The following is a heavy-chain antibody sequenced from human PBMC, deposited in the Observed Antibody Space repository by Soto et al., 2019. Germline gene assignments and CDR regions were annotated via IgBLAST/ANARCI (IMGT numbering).Heavy chain of an antibody. J-gene: IGHJ4*02. Sequence: GGSLRLSCAASGFTFSSYAMSWVRQAPGKGLEWVSAISGSGGSTYYADSVKGRFTISRDNSKNTLYLQMNSLRAEDTAVYYCAKDQATNSIAAAGTFDYWGQGTLVTVSS. CDR2: ISGSGGST. CDR1: GFTFSSYA. D-gene: IGHD6-13*01. V-gene: IGHV3-23*01. CDR3: AKDQATNSIAAAGTFDY.